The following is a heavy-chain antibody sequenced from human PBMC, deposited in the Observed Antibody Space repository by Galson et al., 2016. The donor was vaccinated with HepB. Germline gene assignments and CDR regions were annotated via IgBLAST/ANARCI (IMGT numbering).Heavy chain of an antibody. J-gene: IGHJ4*02. CDR3: AGGPPTRSGSYDY. V-gene: IGHV1-8*01. D-gene: IGHD1-26*01. CDR2: VNPNSGNT. Sequence: SVQVSCKASGYNFTSYDIHWVRQATGQGLEWLGWVNPNSGNTGYAQRFQGRVTMTRNTSISTAYMELRSLRSEDTAVYYCAGGPPTRSGSYDYWGQGTLVTVSS. CDR1: GYNFTSYD.